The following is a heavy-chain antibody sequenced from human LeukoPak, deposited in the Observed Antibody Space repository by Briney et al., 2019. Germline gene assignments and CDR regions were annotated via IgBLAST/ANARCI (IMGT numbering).Heavy chain of an antibody. CDR3: ASGRLYYYDSSGQYDY. D-gene: IGHD3-22*01. J-gene: IGHJ4*02. V-gene: IGHV4-34*01. Sequence: SETLSLTCAVYGGSFSGYYWSWIRQPPGKGLEWIGEINHSGSTNYNPSLKSRVTISVDTSKNQFSLKLSSVTAADTAVYYCASGRLYYYDSSGQYDYWGQGTLVTVSS. CDR2: INHSGST. CDR1: GGSFSGYY.